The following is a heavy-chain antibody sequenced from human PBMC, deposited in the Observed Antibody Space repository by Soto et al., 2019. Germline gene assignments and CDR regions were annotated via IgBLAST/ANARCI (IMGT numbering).Heavy chain of an antibody. CDR2: ISYDGSNK. J-gene: IGHJ6*02. CDR1: GFTFSSYG. D-gene: IGHD4-17*01. V-gene: IGHV3-30*18. Sequence: QVQLVESGGGVVQPGRSLRLSCAASGFTFSSYGMHWVRQAPGKGLEWVAVISYDGSNKYYADSVKGRFTISRDNSKNTLYLQMNSLGAEDTAVYYCAKDRDYGDARYYYYGMDVWGQGTTVTVSS. CDR3: AKDRDYGDARYYYYGMDV.